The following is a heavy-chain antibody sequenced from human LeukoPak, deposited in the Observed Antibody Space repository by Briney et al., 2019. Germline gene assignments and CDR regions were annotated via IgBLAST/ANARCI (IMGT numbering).Heavy chain of an antibody. CDR2: IYPGDSDT. J-gene: IGHJ6*03. CDR1: GYSFTSYW. CDR3: ARAPYSSSSWYYYYYMDV. V-gene: IGHV5-51*01. Sequence: GESLKISCKGSGYSFTSYWIGWVRQMPGKGLEWMGIIYPGDSDTRYSPSFQGQVTISADKSIGTAYLQWSSLKASDTAMYYCARAPYSSSSWYYYYYMDVWGKGTAVTVSS. D-gene: IGHD6-6*01.